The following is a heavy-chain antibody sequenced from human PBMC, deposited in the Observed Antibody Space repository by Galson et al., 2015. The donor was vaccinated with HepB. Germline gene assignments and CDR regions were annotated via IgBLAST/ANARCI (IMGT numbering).Heavy chain of an antibody. J-gene: IGHJ4*02. Sequence: SVKVSCKASGYTFTSYGISWVRQAPGQGLEWMGWINPNSGGTNYAQKFQGRVTMTRDTSISTAYMELSRLRSDDTAVYYCARALPSSIAARHLDYWGQGTLVTVSS. CDR1: GYTFTSYG. D-gene: IGHD6-6*01. CDR2: INPNSGGT. CDR3: ARALPSSIAARHLDY. V-gene: IGHV1-2*02.